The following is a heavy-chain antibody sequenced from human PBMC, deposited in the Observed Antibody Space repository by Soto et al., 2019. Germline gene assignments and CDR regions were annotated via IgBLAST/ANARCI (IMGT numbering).Heavy chain of an antibody. J-gene: IGHJ3*02. CDR3: PRCRRSLSRLIAAAMGGFDI. V-gene: IGHV4-34*01. D-gene: IGHD2-2*01. CDR1: GESFTCYY. Sequence: SETLSLTCAVYGESFTCYYWNWLRQTPGKGLEWIGEINRSEDTNYTPSLKSRVTISVDTSKKQFSLTLCSVTAAATAVYHCPRCRRSLSRLIAAAMGGFDILGQGTMVTVSS. CDR2: INRSEDT.